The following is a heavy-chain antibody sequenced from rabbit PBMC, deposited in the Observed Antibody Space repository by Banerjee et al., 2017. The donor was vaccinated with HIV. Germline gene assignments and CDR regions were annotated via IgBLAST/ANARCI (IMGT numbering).Heavy chain of an antibody. CDR2: IYVGSSGST. J-gene: IGHJ3*01. CDR3: ARGDDGDPSDGYALSL. Sequence: QEQLVEYGGDLVQPEGSLTLTCKASGLDFSSSYWICWVRQAPGKGLEWIACIYVGSSGSTYYASWAKGRFTISKTSSTTVTLQITSLTAADMATYFCARGDDGDPSDGYALSLWGQGTLVTVS. D-gene: IGHD6-1*01. V-gene: IGHV1S45*01. CDR1: GLDFSSSYW.